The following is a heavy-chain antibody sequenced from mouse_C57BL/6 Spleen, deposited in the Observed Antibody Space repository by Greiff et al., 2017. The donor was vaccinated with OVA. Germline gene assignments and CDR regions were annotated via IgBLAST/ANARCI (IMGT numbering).Heavy chain of an antibody. D-gene: IGHD1-1*01. Sequence: VQLQQSGPELVKPGASVKMSCKASGYTFTDYNMHWVKQSNGKSLEWIGYINPNNGGTSYNQKFKGKATLTVNKSSSTAYMELRSLTSEDSAVYYCARDYYGSSYFDYWGQGTTLTVSS. V-gene: IGHV1-22*01. CDR1: GYTFTDYN. J-gene: IGHJ2*01. CDR3: ARDYYGSSYFDY. CDR2: INPNNGGT.